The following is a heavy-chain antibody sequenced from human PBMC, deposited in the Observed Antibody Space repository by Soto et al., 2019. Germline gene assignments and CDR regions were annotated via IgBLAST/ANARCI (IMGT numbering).Heavy chain of an antibody. CDR1: GGSISSGDYY. CDR3: ATSHTFGGGISFDF. Sequence: QVQLQESGPGLVKPSQTLSLTCTVSGGSISSGDYYWSWIRQPPGKGLEWIGYIFYSGSTYYNPSLKSRVTISVDTSKNQFSPQLSSVPAAVPAVYYCATSHTFGGGISFDFWGQGTLVTVSS. V-gene: IGHV4-30-4*01. CDR2: IFYSGST. J-gene: IGHJ4*02. D-gene: IGHD3-16*01.